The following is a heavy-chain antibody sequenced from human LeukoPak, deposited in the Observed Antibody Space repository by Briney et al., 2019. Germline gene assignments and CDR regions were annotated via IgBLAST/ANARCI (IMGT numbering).Heavy chain of an antibody. CDR3: ARAAILTGYSFDY. CDR1: GFTFSSYA. CDR2: ISSNGGST. V-gene: IGHV3-64*01. J-gene: IGHJ4*02. D-gene: IGHD3-9*01. Sequence: GGSLRLSCAASGFTFSSYAMHWVRQAPGKGLESVSAISSNGGSTYYANSVKGRFTISRDNSKNTLYLQMGSLRAEDMAVYYCARAAILTGYSFDYWGQGTLVTVSS.